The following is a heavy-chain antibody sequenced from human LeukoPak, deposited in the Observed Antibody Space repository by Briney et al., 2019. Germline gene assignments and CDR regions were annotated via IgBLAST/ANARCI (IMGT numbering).Heavy chain of an antibody. CDR1: GGSISSGGYY. J-gene: IGHJ4*02. CDR2: IYYSGST. Sequence: SETLSLTCTVSGGSISSGGYYWSWIRQHPGKGLEWIGYIYYSGSTYYNPSLKSRVTISVDTSKNQFSLKLSSVTAADTAVYYCASGYGSGSYYKRPFDYWGQGTLDTVSS. CDR3: ASGYGSGSYYKRPFDY. D-gene: IGHD3-10*01. V-gene: IGHV4-31*03.